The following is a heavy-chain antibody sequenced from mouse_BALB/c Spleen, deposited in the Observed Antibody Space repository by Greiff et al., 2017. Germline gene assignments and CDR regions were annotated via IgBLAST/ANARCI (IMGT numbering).Heavy chain of an antibody. CDR2: IYPGNSDT. CDR3: TRSPRYGNYWMDY. CDR1: GYTFTSYW. V-gene: IGHV1-5*01. J-gene: IGHJ4*01. Sequence: EVQLQQSGTVLARPGASVKMSCKASGYTFTSYWMHWVKQRPGQGLEWIGAIYPGNSDTSYNQKFKGKAKLTAVTSTSTAYMELSSLTNEDSAVYYCTRSPRYGNYWMDYWGQGTSVTVSS. D-gene: IGHD2-1*01.